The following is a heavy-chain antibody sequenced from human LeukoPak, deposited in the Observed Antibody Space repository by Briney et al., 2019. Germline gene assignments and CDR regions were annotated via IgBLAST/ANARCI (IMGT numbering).Heavy chain of an antibody. CDR3: ARGYGGTYYFDY. CDR2: IWYDGSNK. CDR1: GFTFSSYG. D-gene: IGHD4-23*01. J-gene: IGHJ4*02. V-gene: IGHV3-33*01. Sequence: GGSLRLSCAASGFTFSSYGMHWVRQAPGKGLEWVAVIWYDGSNKYYADSVKGRFTISRDNSKNTLYLQMNSLRAEDTAVYYCARGYGGTYYFDYWGQGNLVTVSS.